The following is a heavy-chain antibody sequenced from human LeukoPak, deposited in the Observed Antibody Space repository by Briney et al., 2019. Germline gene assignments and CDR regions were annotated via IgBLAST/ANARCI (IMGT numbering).Heavy chain of an antibody. V-gene: IGHV3-15*07. CDR1: GFIFKNAW. CDR3: TTQIGDWGSLGY. Sequence: GGSLRLSCAASGFIFKNAWMNWVRQAPGKGLEWVARIKTKIDGGTDYAAPVRGRFTISRDDSKSTLYLQMNSLKTEDTAVYYCTTQIGDWGSLGYWGQGTLVTVSS. J-gene: IGHJ4*02. CDR2: IKTKIDGGT. D-gene: IGHD2-21*02.